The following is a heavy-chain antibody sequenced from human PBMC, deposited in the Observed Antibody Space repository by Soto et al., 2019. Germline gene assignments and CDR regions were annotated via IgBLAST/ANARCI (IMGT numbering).Heavy chain of an antibody. CDR3: ARSRSHWLASDS. CDR1: GFSFDYFG. D-gene: IGHD6-19*01. Sequence: EVQLVESGGGLVKSGGSLTLSCEASGFSFDYFGMTWVRQAPGKGLEWVSFISSSASYIYYADSVMGRFTVSRDNAKKSLNLQMNSLRAEDTAVYYCARSRSHWLASDSWGQGTLVTVSA. V-gene: IGHV3-21*01. J-gene: IGHJ4*02. CDR2: ISSSASYI.